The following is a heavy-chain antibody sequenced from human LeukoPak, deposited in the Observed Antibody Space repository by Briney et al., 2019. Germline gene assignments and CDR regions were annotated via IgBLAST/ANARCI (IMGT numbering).Heavy chain of an antibody. CDR1: GLTASSKH. J-gene: IGHJ4*02. CDR3: AARDCSDTACSAGVFDY. Sequence: PGGSLRLSCAASGLTASSKHMSWVRQAPGKGLEWVSVIYSGGTTKYAESVEGRFTVSIDNTKNTLHLQMNSLRAEDTAVYYCAARDCSDTACSAGVFDYWGQGTLVSVSS. CDR2: IYSGGTT. D-gene: IGHD2-21*01. V-gene: IGHV3-53*01.